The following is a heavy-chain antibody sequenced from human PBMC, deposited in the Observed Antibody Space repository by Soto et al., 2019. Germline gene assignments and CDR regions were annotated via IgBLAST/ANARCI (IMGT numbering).Heavy chain of an antibody. V-gene: IGHV1-18*01. Sequence: QVQLVQSGAEVKKPGASVRVSCKASCYTFSRYGISWVRQAPGQGLEWMGWISGFNGNTKESEKLQGRVTLTTDTAANTAHMELRGLRSDDTAVYYCARASAYSTPWSFDNWGQGTLVTVSS. CDR2: ISGFNGNT. CDR3: ARASAYSTPWSFDN. J-gene: IGHJ4*02. CDR1: CYTFSRYG. D-gene: IGHD6-13*01.